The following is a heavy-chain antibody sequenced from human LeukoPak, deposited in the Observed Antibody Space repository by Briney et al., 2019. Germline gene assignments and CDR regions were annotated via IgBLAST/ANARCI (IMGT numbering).Heavy chain of an antibody. V-gene: IGHV4-4*07. CDR1: GGSISSYY. CDR2: IYTSGST. J-gene: IGHJ4*02. CDR3: ASPGYDFCSGYRFDY. D-gene: IGHD3-3*01. Sequence: SETLSLTCTVSGGSISSYYWSWIRQPAGKGLEWIGRIYTSGSTNYNTSLKSRVTMSVDTSKNQFSLKLSSVTAADTAVYYCASPGYDFCSGYRFDYWGQGTLVTVSS.